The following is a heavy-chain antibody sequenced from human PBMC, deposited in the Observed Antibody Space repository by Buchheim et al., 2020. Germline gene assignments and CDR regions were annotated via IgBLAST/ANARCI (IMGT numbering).Heavy chain of an antibody. CDR1: GFTFSSYG. Sequence: QVQLVESGGGVVQPGRSLRLSCAASGFTFSSYGMHWVRQAPGKGLEWVAVIWYDGSNKYYADSVKGRFTISRDNSKNTLYLQMSSLRAEDTAVYYCARGSSYSFVYYYYMDVWGKGTT. J-gene: IGHJ6*03. V-gene: IGHV3-33*01. CDR2: IWYDGSNK. D-gene: IGHD1-26*01. CDR3: ARGSSYSFVYYYYMDV.